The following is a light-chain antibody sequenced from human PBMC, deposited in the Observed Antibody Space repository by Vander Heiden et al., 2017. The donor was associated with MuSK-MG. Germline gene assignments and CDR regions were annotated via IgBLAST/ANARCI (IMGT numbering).Light chain of an antibody. CDR2: WAS. V-gene: IGKV4-1*01. CDR3: QQEYSTPRT. CDR1: QSVLYSSNNKNY. Sequence: DIVMTQSPDSLAVSLGERATINCKSSQSVLYSSNNKNYLAWYQQKPGQPPKLLIYWASTRESGVPDRFSGSGSGTDFTLTISSLQAEDVAVYYCQQEYSTPRTFGHGTKVDIK. J-gene: IGKJ3*01.